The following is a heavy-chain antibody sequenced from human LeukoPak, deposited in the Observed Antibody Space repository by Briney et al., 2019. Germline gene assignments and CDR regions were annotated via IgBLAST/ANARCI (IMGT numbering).Heavy chain of an antibody. V-gene: IGHV3-23*01. CDR2: IRGRGGST. CDR1: GFTFSSYA. D-gene: IGHD2-15*01. Sequence: GGSLRLSCAASGFTFSSYAMSWVRQAPGKGLEWVSAIRGRGGSTSYADSVKGRFTISRDNSKNTLYLQMNSLRAEDTAVYYCASHRRGYCSGGSCYSHGAFDIWGQGTMVTVSS. J-gene: IGHJ3*02. CDR3: ASHRRGYCSGGSCYSHGAFDI.